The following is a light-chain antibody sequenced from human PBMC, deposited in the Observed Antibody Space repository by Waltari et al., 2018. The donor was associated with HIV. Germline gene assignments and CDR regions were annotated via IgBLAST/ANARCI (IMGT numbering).Light chain of an antibody. CDR1: SSDVGGYNY. Sequence: QSALTQPASVSGSPGQSITISCTGTSSDVGGYNYVSWYQQHPGKAPKLMIYDVSKRPSCVSNRFSGSKSGNTASLTISGLQAEDEADYYCCSYAGSSTVVFGGGTKLTVL. V-gene: IGLV2-23*02. J-gene: IGLJ2*01. CDR2: DVS. CDR3: CSYAGSSTVV.